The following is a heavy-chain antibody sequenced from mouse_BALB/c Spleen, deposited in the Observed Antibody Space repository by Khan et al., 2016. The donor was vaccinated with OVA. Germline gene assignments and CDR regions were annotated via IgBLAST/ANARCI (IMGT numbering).Heavy chain of an antibody. CDR2: ISYSGST. Sequence: EVQLQESGPSLVKPSQTLSLTCSVTGDSITSGYWNWIRKFPGNKLEYMGYISYSGSTYYNPSLKSRISITRDTSKNQHYLQLNSMTTEDSATYYCAGTSYLGNYYFDYWGQGTTLTVSS. V-gene: IGHV3-8*02. J-gene: IGHJ2*01. D-gene: IGHD2-10*01. CDR1: GDSITSGY. CDR3: AGTSYLGNYYFDY.